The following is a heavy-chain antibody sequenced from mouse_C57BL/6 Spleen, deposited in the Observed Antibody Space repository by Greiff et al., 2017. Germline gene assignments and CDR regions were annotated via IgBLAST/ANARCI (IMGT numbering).Heavy chain of an antibody. V-gene: IGHV1-19*01. CDR2: INPYNGGT. CDR3: ARPPRYYGSSHWYFDV. Sequence: VQLQQSGPVLVKPGASVKMSCKASGYTFTDYYMNWVKQSHGKSLEWIGVINPYNGGTSYNQKFKGQATLTVDKSSSTAYMELNSLTSEDSAVYYCARPPRYYGSSHWYFDVWGKGTTVTVSS. D-gene: IGHD1-1*01. CDR1: GYTFTDYY. J-gene: IGHJ1*03.